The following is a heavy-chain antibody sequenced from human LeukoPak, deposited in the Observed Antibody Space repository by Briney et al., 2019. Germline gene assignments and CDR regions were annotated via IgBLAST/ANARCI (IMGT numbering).Heavy chain of an antibody. J-gene: IGHJ4*02. CDR2: ISAGGRT. CDR1: GFTFSSCF. Sequence: PGGSLRLSCAASGFTFSSCFMRWVRQTSTKGLEWVSSISAGGRTYYADSVKGRFTISRDSSKNTLYLQMDSLRAEDTAMYYCAKGGPSGSNEYWGLGTLVTVSS. V-gene: IGHV3-23*01. CDR3: AKGGPSGSNEY. D-gene: IGHD1-26*01.